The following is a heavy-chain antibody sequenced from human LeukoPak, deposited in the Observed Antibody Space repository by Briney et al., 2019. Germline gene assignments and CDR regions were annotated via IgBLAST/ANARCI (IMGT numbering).Heavy chain of an antibody. J-gene: IGHJ5*02. CDR3: ARGLLT. CDR2: MNPNSGNT. V-gene: IGHV1-8*03. CDR1: GYTFDRYG. Sequence: ASAKISCKGSGYTFDRYGVTWVRQAPGQGLEWMGWMNPNSGNTGYAQKFQGRVTITRNTSISTAYMELSSLRSEDTAVYYCARGLLTWGQGTLVTVSS.